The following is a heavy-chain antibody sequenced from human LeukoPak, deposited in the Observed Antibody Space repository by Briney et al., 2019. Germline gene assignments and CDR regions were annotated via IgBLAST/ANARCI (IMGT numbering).Heavy chain of an antibody. D-gene: IGHD5-24*01. CDR3: ARTFVSGDGYKVGYFDY. CDR2: IYPSGNI. CDR1: GFTFSTYA. J-gene: IGHJ4*02. Sequence: RSGGSLRLSCSASGFTFSTYAMHWVRQAPGKGLEWVSLIYPSGNIYYADSVEGRFTISRDNSKNTLFLQMNSLRAEDTAIYYCARTFVSGDGYKVGYFDYWGQGTLVTVSS. V-gene: IGHV3-53*01.